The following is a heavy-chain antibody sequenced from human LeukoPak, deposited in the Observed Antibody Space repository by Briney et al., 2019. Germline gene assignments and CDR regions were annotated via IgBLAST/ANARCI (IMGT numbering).Heavy chain of an antibody. D-gene: IGHD1-1*01. V-gene: IGHV3-23*01. J-gene: IGHJ5*02. CDR1: GFTFSSYA. CDR2: ISYSGGST. CDR3: VKRIGADRTDWFDP. Sequence: GGSLRLSCAASGFTFSSYAMGWVRQTPGKGLEYVSVISYSGGSTYYGDSVTGRFTISRDNSKNTLYLQMSSLRAEDTAIYYCVKRIGADRTDWFDPWGPGILVTVSS.